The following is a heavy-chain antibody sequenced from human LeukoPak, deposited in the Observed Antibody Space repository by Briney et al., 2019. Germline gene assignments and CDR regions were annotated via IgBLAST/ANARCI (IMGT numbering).Heavy chain of an antibody. V-gene: IGHV2-5*01. CDR3: AHRSSSWHYFDY. Sequence: GPTLVNPTQTLTLTCTFAGFALRTRGGGVGWIRQPPGKALEWLALIYWNDDKRYSPSLKSRLTITEDTTKNQVVLTMTNMDPVDTATYYCAHRSSSWHYFDYWGQGTLVTVSS. CDR1: GFALRTRGGG. J-gene: IGHJ4*02. CDR2: IYWNDDK. D-gene: IGHD6-13*01.